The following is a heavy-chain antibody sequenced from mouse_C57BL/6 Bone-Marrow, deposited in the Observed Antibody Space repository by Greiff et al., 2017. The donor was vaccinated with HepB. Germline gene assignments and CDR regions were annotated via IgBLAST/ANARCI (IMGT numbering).Heavy chain of an antibody. CDR2: IHPNSGST. CDR3: ARDLPGPYYFDY. Sequence: QVQLKQPGAELVKPGASVKLSCKASGYTFTSYWMHWVKQRPGQGLEWIGMIHPNSGSTNYNEKFKSKATLTVDKSSSTAYMQLSSLTSEDSAVYYCARDLPGPYYFDYWGQGTTLTVSS. V-gene: IGHV1-64*01. J-gene: IGHJ2*01. CDR1: GYTFTSYW.